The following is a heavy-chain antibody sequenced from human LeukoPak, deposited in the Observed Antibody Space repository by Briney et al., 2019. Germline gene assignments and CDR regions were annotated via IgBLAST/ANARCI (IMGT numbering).Heavy chain of an antibody. D-gene: IGHD5-12*01. CDR3: ARAMPTGPHIVARPNGAFDI. CDR1: GGSISSCDYC. J-gene: IGHJ3*02. V-gene: IGHV4-61*08. CDR2: IYYSGST. Sequence: SETLSLTCTVSGGSISSCDYCWSWKPQGKGLEWIGYIYYSGSTNYNPSLKSRVTISVDTSKNQYSLKLSSVTAADTAVYYCARAMPTGPHIVARPNGAFDIWGQGTMVTVSS.